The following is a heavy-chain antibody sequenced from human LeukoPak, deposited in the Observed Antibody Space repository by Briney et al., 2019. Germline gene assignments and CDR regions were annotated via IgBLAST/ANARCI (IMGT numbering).Heavy chain of an antibody. CDR3: ARERDGYCGGDCYYYYGMDV. Sequence: GGSLRLSCTASGFAVSSNYINWVRQAPGKGLEWVSVIHSGGNTYYAHSVKDRFTISRDNSKDTVYLQMNSLRAEDTALYYCARERDGYCGGDCYYYYGMDVWGQGTTVTVSS. CDR2: IHSGGNT. V-gene: IGHV3-66*01. CDR1: GFAVSSNY. D-gene: IGHD2-21*02. J-gene: IGHJ6*02.